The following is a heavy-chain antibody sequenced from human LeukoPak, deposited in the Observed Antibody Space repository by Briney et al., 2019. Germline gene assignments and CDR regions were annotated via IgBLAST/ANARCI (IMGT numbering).Heavy chain of an antibody. V-gene: IGHV4-59*08. CDR3: ARHGTTGIVGANSYMDL. J-gene: IGHJ6*03. CDR2: IYYSGST. Sequence: SETLSLTCTVSGGSIISYYWSWIRQPPGKGLEWIGYIYYSGSTNYNPSLKSRVTISVDTSKNKFSLKLSSVTAADTAVYYCARHGTTGIVGANSYMDLWGKGTTVTVSS. CDR1: GGSIISYY. D-gene: IGHD1-1*01.